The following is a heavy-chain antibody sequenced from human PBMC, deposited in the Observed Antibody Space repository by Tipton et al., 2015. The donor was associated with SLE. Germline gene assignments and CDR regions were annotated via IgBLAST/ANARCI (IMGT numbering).Heavy chain of an antibody. J-gene: IGHJ3*02. CDR1: GGCISSGDYY. CDR2: INHSGST. D-gene: IGHD4-11*01. V-gene: IGHV4-30-4*01. CDR3: ARDDLTVGAFDI. Sequence: TLSLTCTVPGGCISSGDYYWSWIRQPPGKGLEWIGEINHSGSTNYNPSLKSRVTISVDTSKNQFSLKLSSVTAADTAVYYCARDDLTVGAFDIWGQGTMVTVSS.